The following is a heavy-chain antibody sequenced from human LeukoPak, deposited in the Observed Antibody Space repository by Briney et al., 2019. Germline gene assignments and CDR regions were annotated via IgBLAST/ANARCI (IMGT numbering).Heavy chain of an antibody. CDR2: IYSGGST. J-gene: IGHJ4*02. D-gene: IGHD3-10*01. CDR1: GFTVSSNY. CDR3: ARVSYYYGSGSYHYFDY. V-gene: IGHV3-53*01. Sequence: PGGSLRLSCAASGFTVSSNYMSWVRQAPGKGLEWVSVIYSGGSTYYADSVKGRFTISRDNSKNTLYLQMNSLRAGDTAVYYCARVSYYYGSGSYHYFDYWGQGTLVTVSS.